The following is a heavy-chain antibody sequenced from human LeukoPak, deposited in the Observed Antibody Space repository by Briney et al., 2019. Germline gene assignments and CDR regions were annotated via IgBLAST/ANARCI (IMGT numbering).Heavy chain of an antibody. D-gene: IGHD2-15*01. CDR1: GYSFTSYW. Sequence: GESLKISCKGSGYSFTSYWIGWVRQMPRKGLEWMGIIYPGDSNTRYSPSFQGQVTISVDKSISTAYLQWSSLKASDTAVYYCATGRYCSGGTCYSSLDFWGQGTLVTVSS. V-gene: IGHV5-51*01. CDR3: ATGRYCSGGTCYSSLDF. CDR2: IYPGDSNT. J-gene: IGHJ4*02.